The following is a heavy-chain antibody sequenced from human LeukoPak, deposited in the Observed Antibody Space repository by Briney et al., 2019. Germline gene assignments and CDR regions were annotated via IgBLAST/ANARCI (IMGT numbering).Heavy chain of an antibody. Sequence: ASVKVSCKASGGTFSSYAISWARQAPGQGLEWMGWISAYSGHTNYAQKFQDRVTMTTNTSTSTAYMELRSLRSDDTAVYYCARDIHEVRFDYGMDVWGQGTTVAVFS. CDR1: GGTFSSYA. J-gene: IGHJ6*02. V-gene: IGHV1-18*01. CDR3: ARDIHEVRFDYGMDV. CDR2: ISAYSGHT. D-gene: IGHD2-2*02.